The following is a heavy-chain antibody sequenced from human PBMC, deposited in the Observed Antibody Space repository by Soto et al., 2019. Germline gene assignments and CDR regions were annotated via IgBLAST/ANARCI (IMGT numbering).Heavy chain of an antibody. Sequence: QVQLVQSGAEVKKPGSSVKVSCKASGGTFSSYAISWVRQAPGQGLEWMGGIIPIFGTPHYAQKFQGRVTITADKSTSTAYMELSSLRSEYTAVYYCARDPDYGGNSGLGLVDYWGQGTLVTVSS. J-gene: IGHJ4*02. CDR1: GGTFSSYA. CDR2: IIPIFGTP. CDR3: ARDPDYGGNSGLGLVDY. D-gene: IGHD4-17*01. V-gene: IGHV1-69*06.